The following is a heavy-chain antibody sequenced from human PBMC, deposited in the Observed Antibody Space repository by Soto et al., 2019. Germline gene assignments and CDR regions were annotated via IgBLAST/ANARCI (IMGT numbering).Heavy chain of an antibody. V-gene: IGHV4-34*01. Sequence: PSETLSLTCAVYGGSFSVYYWRWIRDPPGKGLEWIGEINHSGSTNYNPSLKSRVTISVDTSKNQFSLKPSSVTAADTAVYYCARPRYCSSTSCWNWFDPWGQGTLVTVSS. CDR3: ARPRYCSSTSCWNWFDP. J-gene: IGHJ5*02. CDR2: INHSGST. D-gene: IGHD2-2*01. CDR1: GGSFSVYY.